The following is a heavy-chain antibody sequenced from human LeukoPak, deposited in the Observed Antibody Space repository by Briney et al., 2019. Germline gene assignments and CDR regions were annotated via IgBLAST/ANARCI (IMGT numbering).Heavy chain of an antibody. CDR2: IYSGGSI. J-gene: IGHJ4*02. CDR1: GFTASSNY. V-gene: IGHV3-53*01. CDR3: ARVAVAAYY. Sequence: GGSLRLSCAASGFTASSNYMSWVRRAPGKGLEWVSVIYSGGSIYYADSVKGRFTISRDNSKNTLYLQMNSLRAEDTAVYYCARVAVAAYYWGQGTLVTVSS. D-gene: IGHD6-19*01.